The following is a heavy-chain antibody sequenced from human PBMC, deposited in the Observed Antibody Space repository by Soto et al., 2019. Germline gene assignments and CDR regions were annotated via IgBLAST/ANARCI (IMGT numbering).Heavy chain of an antibody. J-gene: IGHJ4*02. D-gene: IGHD4-17*01. CDR3: ARDQPPIHDYGDYQYYFDY. V-gene: IGHV3-7*01. CDR2: IKQDGSEK. CDR1: GFTFSSYW. Sequence: GGSLRLSCAASGFTFSSYWMSWVRQAPGKGLEWVANIKQDGSEKYYVDSVKGRFTISRDNAKNSLYLQMNSLRAEDTAVYYCARDQPPIHDYGDYQYYFDYWGQGTLVTVSS.